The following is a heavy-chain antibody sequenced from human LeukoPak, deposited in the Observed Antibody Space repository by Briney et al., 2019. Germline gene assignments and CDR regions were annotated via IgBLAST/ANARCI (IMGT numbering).Heavy chain of an antibody. V-gene: IGHV3-66*01. CDR1: GFPVSSNY. Sequence: GGSLRLSCAVSGFPVSSNYMNWVRQAPGKGLEGGSVIYSGGSTFYAHSVKGRFSISRDNSKNTLYLQMNSLRAEDTAVYYCAKRDGNNNYYGMDVWGQGTTVTVSS. J-gene: IGHJ6*02. CDR2: IYSGGST. CDR3: AKRDGNNNYYGMDV. D-gene: IGHD5-24*01.